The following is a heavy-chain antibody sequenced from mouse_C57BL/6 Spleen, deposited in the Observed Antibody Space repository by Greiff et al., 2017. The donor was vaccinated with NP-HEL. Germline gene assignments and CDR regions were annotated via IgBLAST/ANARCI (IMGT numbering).Heavy chain of an antibody. Sequence: VQRVASGAELAKPGASVKLSCKASGYTFTSSWMHWVKQRPGQGLEWIGYINPSSGYTKYNQKFKDKATLTADKSSSTAYMQLSSLTYEDSAVYYCARGGLTTVVAHFDYWGQGTTLAVSS. CDR1: GYTFTSSW. CDR3: ARGGLTTVVAHFDY. J-gene: IGHJ2*01. V-gene: IGHV1-7*01. D-gene: IGHD1-1*01. CDR2: INPSSGYT.